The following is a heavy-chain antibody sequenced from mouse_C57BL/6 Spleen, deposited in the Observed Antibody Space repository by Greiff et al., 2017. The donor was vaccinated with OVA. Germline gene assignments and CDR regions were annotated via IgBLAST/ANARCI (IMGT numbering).Heavy chain of an antibody. CDR1: GFTFSDYG. J-gene: IGHJ1*03. D-gene: IGHD2-3*01. CDR2: ISSGSSTI. V-gene: IGHV5-17*01. CDR3: ARDYDGSLYWYFDV. Sequence: EVNVVESGGGLVKPGGSLKLSCAASGFTFSDYGMHWVRQAPEKGLEWVAYISSGSSTIYYADTVKGRFTISRDNAKNTLFLQMTSLRSEDTAMYYCARDYDGSLYWYFDVWGTGTTVTVSS.